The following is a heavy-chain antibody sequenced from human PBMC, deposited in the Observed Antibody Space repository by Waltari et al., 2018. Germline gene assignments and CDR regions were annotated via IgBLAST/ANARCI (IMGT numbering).Heavy chain of an antibody. Sequence: QVQLQESGPGLVKPSETLSLTCTVSGYSISSGYYWGWIRQPPGKGLEWIGSIYHSGGTDDNPSLKSRVTISVDTSKNQFSLKLSAVTAADTAVYYCASPNLREDYYYYYMDVWGKGTTVTVSS. J-gene: IGHJ6*03. CDR3: ASPNLREDYYYYYMDV. CDR2: IYHSGGT. V-gene: IGHV4-38-2*02. D-gene: IGHD1-1*01. CDR1: GYSISSGYY.